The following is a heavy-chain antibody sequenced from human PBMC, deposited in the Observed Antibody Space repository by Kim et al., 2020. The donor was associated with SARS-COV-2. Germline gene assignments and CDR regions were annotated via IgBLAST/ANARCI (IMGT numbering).Heavy chain of an antibody. Sequence: GGSLRLSCAASGFTFSSYSMNWVRQAPGKGLEWVSSISSSSYIYYADSVKGRFTISRDNAKNSLYLQMNSLRAEDTAVYYCARDLGGPAAGAFDIWGQGTMVTVSS. CDR1: GFTFSSYS. CDR3: ARDLGGPAAGAFDI. D-gene: IGHD6-13*01. J-gene: IGHJ3*02. CDR2: ISSSSYI. V-gene: IGHV3-21*04.